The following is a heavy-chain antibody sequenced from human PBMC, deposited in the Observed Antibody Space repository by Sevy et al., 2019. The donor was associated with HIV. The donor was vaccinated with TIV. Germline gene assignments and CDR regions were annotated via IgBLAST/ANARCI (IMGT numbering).Heavy chain of an antibody. CDR1: GFTVSSNY. J-gene: IGHJ6*02. V-gene: IGHV3-53*01. D-gene: IGHD5-18*01. CDR3: ASRYSYGILWYYYGMDV. CDR2: IYSGGST. Sequence: GGSLRLSCAASGFTVSSNYMSWVRQAPGKGLEWVSVIYSGGSTYYADSVKGRFTISRDNSKNTPYLQMNSLRAEDTAVYYCASRYSYGILWYYYGMDVWGQGTTVTVSS.